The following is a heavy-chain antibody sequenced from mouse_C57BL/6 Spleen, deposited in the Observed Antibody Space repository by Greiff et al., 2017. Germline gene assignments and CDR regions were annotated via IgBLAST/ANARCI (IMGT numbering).Heavy chain of an antibody. CDR1: GYTFTDYY. V-gene: IGHV1-76*01. CDR2: IYPGSGNT. CDR3: ARATHYYGSTLRDYAMDY. D-gene: IGHD1-1*01. Sequence: VKLQESGAELVRPGASVKLSCKASGYTFTDYYINWVKQRPGQGLEWIARIYPGSGNTYYNEKFKGKATLTAEKSSSTAYMQLSSLTSEDSAVYFCARATHYYGSTLRDYAMDYWGQGTSVTVSS. J-gene: IGHJ4*01.